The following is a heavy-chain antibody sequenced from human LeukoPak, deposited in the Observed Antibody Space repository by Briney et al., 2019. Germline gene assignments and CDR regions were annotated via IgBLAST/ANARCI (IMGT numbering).Heavy chain of an antibody. Sequence: GGSLRLSCAASGFNFSNYEMNWIRQAPGRGLEWISAMSRGGITIYYADSVKGRFIISRDDARNSVFLQMTSLRPDDTGIYYCARERAGDPGGEEVFGAAPYDYWGQGTLVTVSS. CDR2: MSRGGITI. J-gene: IGHJ4*02. CDR3: ARERAGDPGGEEVFGAAPYDY. CDR1: GFNFSNYE. V-gene: IGHV3-48*03. D-gene: IGHD3-3*01.